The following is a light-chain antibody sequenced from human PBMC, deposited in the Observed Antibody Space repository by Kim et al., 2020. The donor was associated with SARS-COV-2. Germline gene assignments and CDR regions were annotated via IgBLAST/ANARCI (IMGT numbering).Light chain of an antibody. V-gene: IGLV1-47*01. J-gene: IGLJ3*02. CDR1: SSNIGSNY. CDR2: RNN. Sequence: GQRVTLSCSGRSSNIGSNYVYWYQQLPGTAPKLLIYRNNQRPSGVPDRFSGSKSGTSASLAISGLRSEDEADYYCAAWDDSLSGWVFGGGTKLTVL. CDR3: AAWDDSLSGWV.